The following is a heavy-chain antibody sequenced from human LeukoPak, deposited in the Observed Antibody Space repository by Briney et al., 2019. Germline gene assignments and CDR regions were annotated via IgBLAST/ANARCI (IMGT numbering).Heavy chain of an antibody. CDR2: IYYSGST. Sequence: PSETLSLTCTVSGGSISSSSYYWGWIRQPPGKGLEWIGSIYYSGSTYYNPSLKSRVTISVDTSKNQFSLKLSSVTAADTAVYYCARDPLRYSGYVDYYMDVWGKGTTVTVSS. CDR3: ARDPLRYSGYVDYYMDV. CDR1: GGSISSSSYY. J-gene: IGHJ6*03. V-gene: IGHV4-39*02. D-gene: IGHD5-12*01.